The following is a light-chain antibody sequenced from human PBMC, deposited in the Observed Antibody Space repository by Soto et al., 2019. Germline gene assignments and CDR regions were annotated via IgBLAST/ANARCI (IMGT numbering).Light chain of an antibody. V-gene: IGLV2-8*01. J-gene: IGLJ2*01. CDR2: GVS. CDR1: SSDVGGYNY. Sequence: QSALTQPPSASGSLGQSVTISCTGTSSDVGGYNYVSWYQQHPGKAPKLMISGVSKRPSGVPDRFSGSKSGNTASLTVSGLQAEDEADYYCSSYAGSDNWVFGGGTKLTVL. CDR3: SSYAGSDNWV.